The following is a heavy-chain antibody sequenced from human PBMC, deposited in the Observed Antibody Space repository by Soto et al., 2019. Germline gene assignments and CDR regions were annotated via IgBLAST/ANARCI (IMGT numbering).Heavy chain of an antibody. CDR2: IIPIFGTA. V-gene: IGHV1-69*13. Sequence: SVKVSCKASGGTFSSYAISWVRQAPGQGLEWMGGIIPIFGTANYAQKFQGRVTITADESTSTAYMELSSLRSEDTAVYYCARALLHYYDSSGYPGFDYWGQGTLVTVSS. D-gene: IGHD3-22*01. J-gene: IGHJ4*02. CDR3: ARALLHYYDSSGYPGFDY. CDR1: GGTFSSYA.